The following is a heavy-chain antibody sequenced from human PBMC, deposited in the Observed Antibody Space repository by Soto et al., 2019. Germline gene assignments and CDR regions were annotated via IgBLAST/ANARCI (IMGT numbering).Heavy chain of an antibody. V-gene: IGHV1-69*01. D-gene: IGHD2-15*01. CDR3: ARDRPALLLTYYGMDV. CDR2: IIPIFGTA. Sequence: QVQLVQSGAEVKKPGSSVKISCKASGGTFSSYAISWVRQAPGQGLEWMGGIIPIFGTANYAQKFQGRVTITADESTSTAYMELSSLRSEDTAVYYCARDRPALLLTYYGMDVWGQGTTVTVSS. CDR1: GGTFSSYA. J-gene: IGHJ6*02.